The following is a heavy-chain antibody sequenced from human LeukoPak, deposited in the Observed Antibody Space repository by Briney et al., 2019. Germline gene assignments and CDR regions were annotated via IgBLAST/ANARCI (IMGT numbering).Heavy chain of an antibody. V-gene: IGHV4-39*07. Sequence: SETLSLTCTVSGGSISTSNYYWGWIRQPPGKGLEWIGNIFYSGSTHYGPSLKSRLTISLDTSRNQFSLKLNSVTAADTAVYYCARSEINDYNRYWGQGITVIVSS. CDR3: ARSEINDYNRY. CDR1: GGSISTSNYY. J-gene: IGHJ4*02. CDR2: IFYSGST. D-gene: IGHD3-10*01.